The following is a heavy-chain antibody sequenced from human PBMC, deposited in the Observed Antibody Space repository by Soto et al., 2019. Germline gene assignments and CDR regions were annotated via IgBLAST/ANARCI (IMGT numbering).Heavy chain of an antibody. V-gene: IGHV3-15*01. D-gene: IGHD3-16*01. CDR2: IKSKTDGGTT. J-gene: IGHJ4*02. CDR3: TTLFRAPTGGDYFDY. CDR1: GFTFSNAW. Sequence: PGGSLRLSCAASGFTFSNAWMSWVRQAPGKGLEWVGRIKSKTDGGTTDYAAPVKGRFTISRDDSKNTLYLQMNSLKTEDTAVYYCTTLFRAPTGGDYFDYWGQGTMVPVYS.